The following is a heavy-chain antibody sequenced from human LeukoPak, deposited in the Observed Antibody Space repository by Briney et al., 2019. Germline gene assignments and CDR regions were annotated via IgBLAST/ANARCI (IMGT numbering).Heavy chain of an antibody. CDR1: ACTFSNAW. CDR2: IKSKTDGGTT. D-gene: IGHD4-23*01. CDR3: TTDPRVFYGGNSPIDH. Sequence: GGSLRLSCAASACTFSNAWMSWVRQAPGKGLEWVGRIKSKTDGGTTDYAAPVKGRFTISRDDSKNTLYLQMNSLKTEDTVVYHCTTDPRVFYGGNSPIDHWGQGTLVTVSS. J-gene: IGHJ4*02. V-gene: IGHV3-15*01.